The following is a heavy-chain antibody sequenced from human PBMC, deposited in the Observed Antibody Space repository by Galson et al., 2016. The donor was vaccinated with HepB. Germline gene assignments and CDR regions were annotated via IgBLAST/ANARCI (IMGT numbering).Heavy chain of an antibody. CDR3: AKIGGRGGVTPV. V-gene: IGHV4/OR15-8*02. D-gene: IGHD3-16*01. CDR1: GGSVTTDNC. J-gene: IGHJ4*02. CDR2: ICQSGFT. Sequence: SETLSLTCAVSGGSVTTDNCWTWVRQPPGKGREWIGEICQSGFTYYKSSLKSRVTISLDTSKNQFPLKLNAVTAADPAVYYCAKIGGRGGVTPVWGQGTLVTVSS.